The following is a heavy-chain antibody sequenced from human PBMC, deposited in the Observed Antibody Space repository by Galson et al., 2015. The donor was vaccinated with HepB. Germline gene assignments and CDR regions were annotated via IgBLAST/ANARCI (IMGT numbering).Heavy chain of an antibody. CDR3: ARMYSSGWYDVFDI. J-gene: IGHJ3*02. D-gene: IGHD6-13*01. CDR1: GYTFTDSY. Sequence: SVKVSCKASGYTFTDSYLHWVRQAPGQGLEWMGWINPNTGGTNSAQKFQGRVTMTRDTSISTAYMELSRLRSDDTAVYYCARMYSSGWYDVFDIWGQGAMVTVSS. V-gene: IGHV1-2*02. CDR2: INPNTGGT.